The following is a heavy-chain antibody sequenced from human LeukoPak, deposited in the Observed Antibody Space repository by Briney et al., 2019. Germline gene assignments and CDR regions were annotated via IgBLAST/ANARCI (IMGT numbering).Heavy chain of an antibody. V-gene: IGHV4-59*01. D-gene: IGHD5-18*01. CDR2: IYYSGST. CDR3: ARDDSYGNFDY. CDR1: GGSISSYY. J-gene: IGHJ4*02. Sequence: TSSETLSPTCTVSGGSISSYYWSWIRQPPGKELEWIGYIYYSGSTNYNPSLKSRVTISVDTSKNQFSLKLSSVTAADAALYYCARDDSYGNFDYWGQGTLVTVSS.